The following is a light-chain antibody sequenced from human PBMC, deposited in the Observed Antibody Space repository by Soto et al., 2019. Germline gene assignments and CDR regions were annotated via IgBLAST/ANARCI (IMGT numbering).Light chain of an antibody. CDR2: EVS. CDR3: SSYAGSNNLYVV. J-gene: IGLJ2*01. CDR1: SSDVGGYNY. V-gene: IGLV2-8*01. Sequence: QSVLTQPPSASGSPGQSVTISCTGTSSDVGGYNYVSWYQQHPGKAPKLMIYEVSKRTSGVPDRFSGSKSGNTASLTVSGLQAEDEAGYYCSSYAGSNNLYVVFGGGTKLTVL.